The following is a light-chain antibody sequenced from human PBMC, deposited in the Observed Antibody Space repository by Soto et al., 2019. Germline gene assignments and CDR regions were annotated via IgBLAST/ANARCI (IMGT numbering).Light chain of an antibody. CDR2: EVS. CDR3: SSYTSSHPV. Sequence: QSVLTQPASVSGSPGQSITISCTGTSSDVGGYNYVSWYQQHPGKAPKLMIYEVSNRPSGVSNRFSGSKSGNTASLTISGLQAEDEADYYCSSYTSSHPVLGGGTQLTVL. V-gene: IGLV2-14*01. J-gene: IGLJ7*01. CDR1: SSDVGGYNY.